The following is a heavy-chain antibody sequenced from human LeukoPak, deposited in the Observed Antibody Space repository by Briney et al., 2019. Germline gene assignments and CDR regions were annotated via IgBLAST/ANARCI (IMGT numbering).Heavy chain of an antibody. Sequence: GGSLRLSCAASGFTFSSYSMNWVRQAPGKGLEWVSYISSTGGTIYYADSMKGRFTISRDNAKNSLYLQMNSLRVEDTAVYYCARDIGAAAGKKNFDYWGQGTLVTVSS. CDR3: ARDIGAAAGKKNFDY. CDR1: GFTFSSYS. CDR2: ISSTGGTI. J-gene: IGHJ4*02. D-gene: IGHD6-13*01. V-gene: IGHV3-48*04.